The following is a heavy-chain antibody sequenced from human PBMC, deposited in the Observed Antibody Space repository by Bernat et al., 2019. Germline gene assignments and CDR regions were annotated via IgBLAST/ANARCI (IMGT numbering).Heavy chain of an antibody. CDR3: AKDRDVGRYYFDY. Sequence: QVQLVESGGGVVQPGRSLRLSCAASGFTFSSYGMHWVRQAPGKGLEWVAVISYDGSNKYYADSVKGRFTISRDNSKNTLYLQMNSLRAEDTAVYYCAKDRDVGRYYFDYWGQGTLVTVSS. CDR2: ISYDGSNK. J-gene: IGHJ4*02. D-gene: IGHD1-26*01. CDR1: GFTFSSYG. V-gene: IGHV3-30*18.